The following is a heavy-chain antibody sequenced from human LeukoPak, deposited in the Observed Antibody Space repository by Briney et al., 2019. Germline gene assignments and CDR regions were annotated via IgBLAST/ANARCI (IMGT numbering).Heavy chain of an antibody. CDR2: INPSGGST. V-gene: IGHV1-46*01. J-gene: IGHJ4*02. CDR1: GYTFTSYY. CDR3: AREQGIDYDFWSGSVY. D-gene: IGHD3-3*01. Sequence: GASVKVSCKASGYTFTSYYMHWVRQAPGQGLEWMGIINPSGGSTSYAQKFQGRVTMTRDMSTSTVYMELSSLRSEDTAVYYCAREQGIDYDFWSGSVYWGQGTLVTVSS.